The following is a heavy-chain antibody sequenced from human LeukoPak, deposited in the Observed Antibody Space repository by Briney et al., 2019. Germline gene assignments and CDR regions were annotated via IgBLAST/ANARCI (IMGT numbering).Heavy chain of an antibody. J-gene: IGHJ4*02. CDR2: IYSGGST. CDR3: ASRSSSYRPFDY. D-gene: IGHD6-13*01. CDR1: GFTVSSNY. Sequence: GGSLRLSCAASGFTVSSNYMSWARQAPGKGLEWVSVIYSGGSTYYADSVKGRFTISRDNSKNTLYLQMNSLRAEDTAVYYCASRSSSYRPFDYWGQGTLVTVSS. V-gene: IGHV3-66*01.